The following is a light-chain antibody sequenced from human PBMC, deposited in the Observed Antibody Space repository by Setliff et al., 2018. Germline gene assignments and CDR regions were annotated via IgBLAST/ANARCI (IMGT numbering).Light chain of an antibody. V-gene: IGLV2-23*02. CDR1: SSDIGSYTL. J-gene: IGLJ1*01. CDR2: EVS. CDR3: CSYAGSGTFYV. Sequence: QSVLTQPASVSGSPGQSITISCTGTSSDIGSYTLVSWYQQQPGKGPKLMIYEVSKRPSGVSNRFSGSKSGNTASLSISGLEAEDEADYYCCSYAGSGTFYVVGTGTKV.